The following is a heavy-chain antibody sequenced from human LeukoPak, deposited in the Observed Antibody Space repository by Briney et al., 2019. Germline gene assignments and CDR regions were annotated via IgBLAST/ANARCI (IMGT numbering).Heavy chain of an antibody. CDR3: VRPGPRRGYDHFDY. CDR2: IYPGDSDA. J-gene: IGHJ4*02. CDR1: GYSFTTYW. V-gene: IGHV5-51*01. Sequence: GESLKISCKASGYSFTTYWIGWVRQKPGKGLEWMGIIYPGDSDARKNPSFRGQFIISVDKSINTAYLQWSSLQASDTAIYYCVRPGPRRGYDHFDYWSQGTQVTVSS. D-gene: IGHD5-12*01.